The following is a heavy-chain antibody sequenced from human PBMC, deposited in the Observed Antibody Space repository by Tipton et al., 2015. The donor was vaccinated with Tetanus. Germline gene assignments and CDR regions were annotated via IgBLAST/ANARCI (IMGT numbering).Heavy chain of an antibody. J-gene: IGHJ3*02. CDR1: RGPISSYY. CDR2: ISNGNT. V-gene: IGHV4-4*07. Sequence: TLSLTCTVSRGPISSYYWSWIRQPAGKGLEWIGHISNGNTDYAPTLKSRLTLSVDTSKNHFSLKLSSVTAADTAVYYCARHGHPSAVVARDASDIWGHGTMVNVSS. D-gene: IGHD2-15*01. CDR3: ARHGHPSAVVARDASDI.